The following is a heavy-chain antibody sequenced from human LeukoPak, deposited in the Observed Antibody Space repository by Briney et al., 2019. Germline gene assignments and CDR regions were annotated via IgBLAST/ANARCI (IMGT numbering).Heavy chain of an antibody. D-gene: IGHD3-10*01. J-gene: IGHJ4*02. CDR2: VSHDGSKD. CDR1: GFTLSSFG. V-gene: IGHV3-30*04. Sequence: GGSLRLSCEASGFTLSSFGIHWVRQGPGKGLEWVGSVSHDGSKDYYGDSVTGRFTISRDNAGNMVYLQMNSLTSADTAVYFCARELSPYGSGTSSSFRYWGQGALVAVSS. CDR3: ARELSPYGSGTSSSFRY.